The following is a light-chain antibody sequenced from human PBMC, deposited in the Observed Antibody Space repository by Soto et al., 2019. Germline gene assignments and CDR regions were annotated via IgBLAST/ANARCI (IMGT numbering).Light chain of an antibody. CDR3: XHYGDSPRR. V-gene: IGKV3-20*01. CDR1: QSVSSNX. CDR2: GAS. Sequence: EIVLTQSPGTLSLSPGERATLSCRASQSVSSNXLAWYQQKPGQAPRLLIYGASSRATGVPDRFTGSGSGXDXXXXXXXXXPEDFAMYYCXHYGDSPRRFGQGTKVEI. J-gene: IGKJ1*01.